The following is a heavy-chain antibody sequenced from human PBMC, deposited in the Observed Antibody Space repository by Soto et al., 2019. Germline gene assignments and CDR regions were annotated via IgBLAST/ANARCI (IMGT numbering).Heavy chain of an antibody. CDR1: GYIFTGYY. CDR3: ATRHPSGRDALHI. D-gene: IGHD6-25*01. CDR2: INPNSGT. Sequence: ASVKVSCKASGYIFTGYYIHWVRQAPGQGREWMGWINPNSGTNYAQNFQGRVTMNREKSMSTLYMELNRLTSDDTAVYYCATRHPSGRDALHISGEGTKVTV. J-gene: IGHJ3*02. V-gene: IGHV1-2*02.